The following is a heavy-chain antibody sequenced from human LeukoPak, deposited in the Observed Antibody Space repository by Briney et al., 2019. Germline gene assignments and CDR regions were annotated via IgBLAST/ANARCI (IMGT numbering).Heavy chain of an antibody. CDR2: IRGGGHGP. CDR1: GLTFSDYA. V-gene: IGHV3-23*01. J-gene: IGHJ3*02. Sequence: PGGSLRLSCTASGLTFSDYAMMWVRQSPGKGPEWVAAIRGGGHGPFYADSVRGRSTICRDNSKYTLFLQVDSLRAEDTAVYYCARDPNGDYVGAFAMWGPGTMVTVSS. CDR3: ARDPNGDYVGAFAM. D-gene: IGHD4-17*01.